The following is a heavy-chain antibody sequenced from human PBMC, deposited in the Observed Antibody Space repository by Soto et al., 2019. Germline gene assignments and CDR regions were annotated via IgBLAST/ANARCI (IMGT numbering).Heavy chain of an antibody. CDR1: GDSISSSTYY. CDR3: AGTLKIAAVAEQIWPFWFDP. V-gene: IGHV4-39*07. J-gene: IGHJ5*02. Sequence: SETLSLTXTVSGDSISSSTYYWGWIRQLPGKGLDWIATIYYKGNTFYNPSLKSRVTISADTSKNQFSLKLSSVTAADTAVYYCAGTLKIAAVAEQIWPFWFDPWGQGTLVTVSS. D-gene: IGHD6-19*01. CDR2: IYYKGNT.